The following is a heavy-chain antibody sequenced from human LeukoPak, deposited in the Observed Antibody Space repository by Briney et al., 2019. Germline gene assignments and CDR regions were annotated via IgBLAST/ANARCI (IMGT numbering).Heavy chain of an antibody. D-gene: IGHD2-15*01. J-gene: IGHJ4*02. CDR1: GFTFSDYY. V-gene: IGHV3-11*06. CDR3: AREGCSGGSCYSFFDY. CDR2: ISSSSSYT. Sequence: PGGSLRLSCAASGFTFSDYYMSWIRQAPGKGLEWVSYISSSSSYTNYADSVKARFTISRDNAKNSLYLQMNSLRAEDTAVYYCAREGCSGGSCYSFFDYWGQGTLVTVSS.